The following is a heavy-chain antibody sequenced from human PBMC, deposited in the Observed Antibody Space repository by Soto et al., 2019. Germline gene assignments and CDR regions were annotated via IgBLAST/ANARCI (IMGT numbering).Heavy chain of an antibody. CDR3: VREWTGDHGIDI. CDR1: GFTFTSYV. V-gene: IGHV3-33*01. J-gene: IGHJ3*02. CDR2: IWHDGSEK. D-gene: IGHD7-27*01. Sequence: GGSLRLSCAASGFTFTSYVMHWVRQAPGKGLEWVALIWHDGSEKYYADSVKGRFIISRDNSKNTLHLQMNSLRVEDTAVYYCVREWTGDHGIDIWGQGTVVTVSS.